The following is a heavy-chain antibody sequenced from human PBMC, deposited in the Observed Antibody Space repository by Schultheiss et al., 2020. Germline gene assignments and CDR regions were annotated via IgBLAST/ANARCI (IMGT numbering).Heavy chain of an antibody. D-gene: IGHD3-10*01. V-gene: IGHV5-51*01. CDR2: IYPGDSDT. CDR3: ARRGEVRGVRGWFDP. J-gene: IGHJ5*02. CDR1: GYSFTSYW. Sequence: GASLKISCKGSGYSFTSYWIGWVRQMPGKGLEWMGIIYPGDSDTRYSPSFQGQVTISADKSISTAYLQWSSLKASDTAMYYCARRGEVRGVRGWFDPWGQGHLGTVSS.